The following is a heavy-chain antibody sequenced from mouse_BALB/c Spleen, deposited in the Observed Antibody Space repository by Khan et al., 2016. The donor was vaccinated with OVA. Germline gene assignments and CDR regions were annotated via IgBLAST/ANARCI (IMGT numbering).Heavy chain of an antibody. V-gene: IGHV3-2*02. CDR3: ARIYGGDFDY. D-gene: IGHD1-1*01. CDR1: GFSITSDYA. Sequence: EVQLVESGPGLVKPSQSLSLTYTVTGFSITSDYAWNWIRQFPGNRLEWMGFVSYSGNTNYNPSLRSRFSITRDTSKNQFFLQLNSVTSEDTATYYCARIYGGDFDYWGQGTTLTVSS. CDR2: VSYSGNT. J-gene: IGHJ2*01.